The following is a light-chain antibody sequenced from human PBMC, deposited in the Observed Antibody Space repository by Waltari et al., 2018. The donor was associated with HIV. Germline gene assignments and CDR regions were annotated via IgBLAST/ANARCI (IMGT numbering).Light chain of an antibody. CDR3: QQRSNWLT. V-gene: IGKV3-11*01. Sequence: IVLTQSPATLSLSPGERAPLSCRSSQSVSSYLAWYQQKPGQAPRLLIYDASNRATGIPARFSGSGSGTDFTLTFSSLEPEDFAVYYCQQRSNWLTFGGGTKVEIK. CDR1: QSVSSY. J-gene: IGKJ4*01. CDR2: DAS.